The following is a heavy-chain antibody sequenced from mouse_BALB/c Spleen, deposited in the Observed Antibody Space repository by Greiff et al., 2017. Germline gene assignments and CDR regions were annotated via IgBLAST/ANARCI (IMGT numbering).Heavy chain of an antibody. CDR3: ARRPNYGAMDY. J-gene: IGHJ4*01. CDR1: GFTFSSFG. V-gene: IGHV5-17*02. CDR2: ISSGSSTI. D-gene: IGHD1-1*01. Sequence: EVKLVESGGGLVQPGGSRKLSCAASGFTFSSFGMHWVRQAPEKGLEWVAYISSGSSTIYYADTVKGRFTISRDNPKNTLFLQMTSLRSEDTAMYYCARRPNYGAMDYWGQGTSVTVSA.